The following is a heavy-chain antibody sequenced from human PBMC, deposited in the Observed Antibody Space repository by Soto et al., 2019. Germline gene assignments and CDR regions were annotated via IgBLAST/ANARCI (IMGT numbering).Heavy chain of an antibody. CDR1: GFTFSSYW. J-gene: IGHJ3*02. V-gene: IGHV3-74*01. D-gene: IGHD3-22*01. Sequence: EVQLVESGGGLVQPGGSLRLSCAASGFTFSSYWIHWVRQAPGKGLVWVSRINSDGSSTSYADSVKGRFTISRDNAKNTLYLQMNSLRAEDTAVYYCARDRGSGYYPGPHDDAFDIWGQGTMVTVSS. CDR2: INSDGSST. CDR3: ARDRGSGYYPGPHDDAFDI.